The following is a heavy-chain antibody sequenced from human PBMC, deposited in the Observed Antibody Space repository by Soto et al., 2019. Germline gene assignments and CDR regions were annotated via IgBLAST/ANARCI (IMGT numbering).Heavy chain of an antibody. CDR2: INHSGST. Sequence: QVQLQQWGAGLLKPSETLSLTCAVYGGSFSGYFWSWIRQPPGKGLEWIGEINHSGSTNYNPSLKSRVTISVDTSKNQFSLRLSSVTAADTSVYYCARGEQLVDYCGHGTLVTVSS. V-gene: IGHV4-34*01. CDR1: GGSFSGYF. D-gene: IGHD4-4*01. CDR3: ARGEQLVDY. J-gene: IGHJ4*01.